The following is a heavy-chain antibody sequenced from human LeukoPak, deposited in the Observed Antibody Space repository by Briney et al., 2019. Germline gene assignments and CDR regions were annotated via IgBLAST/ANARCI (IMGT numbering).Heavy chain of an antibody. CDR3: ARDPAYYDSSGYSNFDY. D-gene: IGHD3-22*01. V-gene: IGHV3-23*01. CDR2: ISGSGGST. Sequence: GGTLRLSCAASGFTFSSYGMSWVRQAPGKGLDGVSAISGSGGSTYFADSVKGRCTISRDNSKNTLYLQMNSLRAEDTAVYYCARDPAYYDSSGYSNFDYWGQGTLVTVSS. J-gene: IGHJ4*02. CDR1: GFTFSSYG.